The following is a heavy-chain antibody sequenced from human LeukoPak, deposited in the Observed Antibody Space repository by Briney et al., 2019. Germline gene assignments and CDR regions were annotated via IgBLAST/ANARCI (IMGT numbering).Heavy chain of an antibody. CDR3: ATTYGADGYAFDI. Sequence: SETLSLTCTVSGVSISSGGYYWSWIRQHPGKGLEWIGYIYYSGSTYYNPPLKSRVTISVDTSKNQFSLKLSSVTAADTAVYYCATTYGADGYAFDIWGQGTMVTVSS. V-gene: IGHV4-31*03. CDR2: IYYSGST. J-gene: IGHJ3*02. CDR1: GVSISSGGYY. D-gene: IGHD1-1*01.